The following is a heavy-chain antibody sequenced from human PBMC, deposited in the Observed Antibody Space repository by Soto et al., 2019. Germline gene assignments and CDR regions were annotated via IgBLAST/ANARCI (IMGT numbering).Heavy chain of an antibody. V-gene: IGHV1-69*01. CDR3: ARAGEGYSSGWYSGLDY. J-gene: IGHJ4*02. CDR1: GGTFSSYA. D-gene: IGHD6-19*01. CDR2: IIPIFGTA. Sequence: QVQLVQSGAEVKKPGSSVKVSCKASGGTFSSYAISWVRQAPGQGLEWRGGIIPIFGTANYAQKFQGRVTITADESTSTAYMELSSLRSEDTAVYYCARAGEGYSSGWYSGLDYWGQGTLVTVSS.